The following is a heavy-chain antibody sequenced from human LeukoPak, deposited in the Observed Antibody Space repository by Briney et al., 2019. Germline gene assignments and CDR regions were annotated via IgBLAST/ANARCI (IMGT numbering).Heavy chain of an antibody. CDR1: GFTFSTYD. D-gene: IGHD6-19*01. Sequence: GGSLRLSCAASGFTFSTYDMNWVRQAPGKGLEWVANIKQDGSEKYYVDSVKGRFTISRDNAKNSLYLQMNSLRAEDTAVYYCVRDQYSSGSLWGQGTLVTVSS. CDR3: VRDQYSSGSL. V-gene: IGHV3-7*01. CDR2: IKQDGSEK. J-gene: IGHJ4*02.